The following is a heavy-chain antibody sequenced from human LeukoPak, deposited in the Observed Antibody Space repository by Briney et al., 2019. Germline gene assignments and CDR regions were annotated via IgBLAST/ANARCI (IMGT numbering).Heavy chain of an antibody. D-gene: IGHD2-2*01. Sequence: ASVKVSCKASGYTFTRYDITWVRHGTVQGLVCKGWMNPNSGNTGYAQKIQRRDTMTRNTSISTAYMELSSLRSEDTAVYYCARQGLPAARSMDVWGEGTRVSVSS. J-gene: IGHJ6*04. CDR1: GYTFTRYD. V-gene: IGHV1-8*01. CDR3: ARQGLPAARSMDV. CDR2: MNPNSGNT.